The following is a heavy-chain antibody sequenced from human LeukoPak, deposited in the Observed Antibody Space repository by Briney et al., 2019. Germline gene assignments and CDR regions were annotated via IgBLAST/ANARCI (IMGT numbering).Heavy chain of an antibody. J-gene: IGHJ4*02. CDR2: INPNSGGT. CDR3: ARGGRYGDQDY. CDR1: GYTFTGYY. V-gene: IGHV1-2*02. D-gene: IGHD4-17*01. Sequence: EASVTVSCKASGYTFTGYYMHWVRQAPGQGLEWMGWINPNSGGTNYAQKFQGRVTMTRNTSISTAYMELSSLRSEDTAVYYCARGGRYGDQDYWGQGTLVTVSS.